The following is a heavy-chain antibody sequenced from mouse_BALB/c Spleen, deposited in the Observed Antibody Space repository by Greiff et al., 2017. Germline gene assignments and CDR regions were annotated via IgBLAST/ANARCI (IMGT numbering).Heavy chain of an antibody. CDR1: GYTFSSYW. Sequence: VQLQQSGGELMKPGASVKISCKATGYTFSSYWIEWVKQRPGHGLEWIGEILPGSGGTNYNEKFKGKATFTADTSSNTAYMQLSSLTSEDSAVYYCARKAYYGYDVGYAMDYWGQGTSVTVSS. CDR3: ARKAYYGYDVGYAMDY. V-gene: IGHV1-9*01. D-gene: IGHD2-2*01. J-gene: IGHJ4*01. CDR2: ILPGSGGT.